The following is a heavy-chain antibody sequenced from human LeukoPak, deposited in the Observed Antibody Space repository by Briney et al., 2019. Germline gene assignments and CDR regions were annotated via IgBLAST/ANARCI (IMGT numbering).Heavy chain of an antibody. CDR1: GYTFTSYD. V-gene: IGHV1-8*01. D-gene: IGHD3-10*01. CDR2: MNPNSGNT. Sequence: ASVKVSCKASGYTFTSYDINWVRQATGQGLEWMGWMNPNSGNTGYAQKFQGRVTITTDESTSTAYMELSSLRSEDTAVYYCARDGYYGSGSPWGQGTLVTVSS. CDR3: ARDGYYGSGSP. J-gene: IGHJ5*02.